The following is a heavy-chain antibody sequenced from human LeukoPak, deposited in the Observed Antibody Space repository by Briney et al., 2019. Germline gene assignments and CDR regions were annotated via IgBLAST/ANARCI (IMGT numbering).Heavy chain of an antibody. D-gene: IGHD6-19*01. CDR1: GFTFSTYG. V-gene: IGHV3-30*02. CDR3: AKDSRTEKGIAVAGTEVDYYYGMDV. CDR2: IRYDGSNK. Sequence: GGSLRLSCAASGFTFSTYGMHWVRQAPGKGLEWVAFIRYDGSNKYYADSVKGRFTISRDNSKNTLYLQMNSLRAEDTAVYYCAKDSRTEKGIAVAGTEVDYYYGMDVWGQGTTVTVSS. J-gene: IGHJ6*02.